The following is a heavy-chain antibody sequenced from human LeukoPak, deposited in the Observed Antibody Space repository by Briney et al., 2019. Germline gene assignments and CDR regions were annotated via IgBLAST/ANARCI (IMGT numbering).Heavy chain of an antibody. V-gene: IGHV3-15*01. D-gene: IGHD6-19*01. J-gene: IGHJ4*02. Sequence: PGGSLRLSCAASGFTFRSYNFHWVRQAPGKGLEWVGRIKSKTDGGTTDYAAPAKGRLTISRDDSQNTVYLQMSSLKSEDTAVYFCTTEVAGPYYFDNWGQGTLVTVSS. CDR2: IKSKTDGGTT. CDR3: TTEVAGPYYFDN. CDR1: GFTFRSYN.